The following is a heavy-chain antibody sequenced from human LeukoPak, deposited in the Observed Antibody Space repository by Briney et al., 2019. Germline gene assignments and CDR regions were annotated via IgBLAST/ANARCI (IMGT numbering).Heavy chain of an antibody. J-gene: IGHJ6*02. CDR3: ARQKWEQQGRDYYFNGLGV. Sequence: SETLSLTCSVSGGSISGTNYYWGWIRQPPGKGLEWISNIYYSGSTYYNPSLKSRVTISVDASKNQFSLKLSSVTAADTAVYYCARQKWEQQGRDYYFNGLGVWGPGTTVTVSS. CDR2: IYYSGST. D-gene: IGHD1-26*01. V-gene: IGHV4-39*07. CDR1: GGSISGTNYY.